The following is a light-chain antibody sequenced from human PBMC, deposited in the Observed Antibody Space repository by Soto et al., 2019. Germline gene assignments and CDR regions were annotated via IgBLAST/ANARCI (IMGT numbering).Light chain of an antibody. J-gene: IGKJ1*01. Sequence: EIVLTQSPGTLSLSPGERATLSCRASQSVSSSYLAWYQQKPGQAPRLLIYGAFNRATGIPDRFSGSGSGTDFTLTFSRLEPEDFAVYYCQQYGSSRTFGQGTKVDIK. CDR1: QSVSSSY. CDR2: GAF. CDR3: QQYGSSRT. V-gene: IGKV3-20*01.